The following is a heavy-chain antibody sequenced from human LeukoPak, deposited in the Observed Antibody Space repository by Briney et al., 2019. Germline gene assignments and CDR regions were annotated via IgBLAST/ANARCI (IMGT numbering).Heavy chain of an antibody. J-gene: IGHJ5*02. D-gene: IGHD3-10*01. Sequence: SQTLSLTCAVSGGSISSGGYSWSWIRQPPGKGLEWIGYIYHSGSTYYNPSLKSRVTISVDRSKNQFSLKLSSVTAADTAVYYCARGVGRCGEFLKNNWVDPWGQGTLVTVSS. CDR2: IYHSGST. CDR1: GGSISSGGYS. V-gene: IGHV4-30-2*01. CDR3: ARGVGRCGEFLKNNWVDP.